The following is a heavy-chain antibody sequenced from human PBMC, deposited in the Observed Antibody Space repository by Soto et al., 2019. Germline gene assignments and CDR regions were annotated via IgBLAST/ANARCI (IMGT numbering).Heavy chain of an antibody. J-gene: IGHJ6*02. CDR3: ARLAKEGSYYYYGMDV. V-gene: IGHV5-10-1*01. Sequence: PGESLKISCKGSGYSFTGYWISWVRQMPGKGLEWMGRIDPSDSYTNYSPSFQGHVTISADKSISTAYLQWNSLKASDTAMYYCARLAKEGSYYYYGMDVLGQGTTVTVSS. CDR2: IDPSDSYT. CDR1: GYSFTGYW.